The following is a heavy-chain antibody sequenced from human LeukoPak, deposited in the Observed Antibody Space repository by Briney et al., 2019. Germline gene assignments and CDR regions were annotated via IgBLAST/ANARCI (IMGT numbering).Heavy chain of an antibody. CDR2: MNPNSGNT. D-gene: IGHD6-13*01. V-gene: IGHV1-8*01. J-gene: IGHJ3*02. Sequence: ASVKVSCKASGYSFTSYDINWVRQTTGQGLEWMGWMNPNSGNTGYAQKFQGRVTMTRNTSISTAYMELSSLRSEDTAVYYCASGPGIASDAFDIWGQGTMVTVSS. CDR3: ASGPGIASDAFDI. CDR1: GYSFTSYD.